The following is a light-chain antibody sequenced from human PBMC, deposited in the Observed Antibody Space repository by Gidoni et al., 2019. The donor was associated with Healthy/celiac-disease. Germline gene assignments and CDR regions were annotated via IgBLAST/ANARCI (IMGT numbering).Light chain of an antibody. J-gene: IGLJ2*01. V-gene: IGLV1-47*01. Sequence: SVLTQPPSASGTPGQRVTISRSGAGSNIARNYVYWYQQVPGTAPKFLIYRDDQRPSRVSDRFSGSKSGTSASLAISGLRSEDEADYYCATWDDSLNAFLFGGGTKLTVL. CDR3: ATWDDSLNAFL. CDR1: GSNIARNY. CDR2: RDD.